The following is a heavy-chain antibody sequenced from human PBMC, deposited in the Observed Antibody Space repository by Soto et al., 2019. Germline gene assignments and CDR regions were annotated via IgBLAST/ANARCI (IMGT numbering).Heavy chain of an antibody. Sequence: PSETLYLTGPVAGCSTSTSSYDWGSIRQPPGKGMEWIGSIYYSGSTYYNPSLKTRVTISVETSKNPFSLKLSTVTAADAAVYYCARHAYSSSWTFDDWGQGTMVTVSS. D-gene: IGHD6-13*01. J-gene: IGHJ4*02. CDR3: ARHAYSSSWTFDD. V-gene: IGHV4-39*01. CDR2: IYYSGST. CDR1: GCSTSTSSYD.